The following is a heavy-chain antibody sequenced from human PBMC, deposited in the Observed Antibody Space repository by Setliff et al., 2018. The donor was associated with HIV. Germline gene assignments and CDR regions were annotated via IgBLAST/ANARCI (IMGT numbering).Heavy chain of an antibody. CDR3: ARVAYCGGDCYRGGAFDI. CDR1: GFTFSSYW. D-gene: IGHD2-21*01. Sequence: PGGSLRLSCAASGFTFSSYWMSWVRQAPGKGLEWVANIKQDGSVKYYVDSVKGRFSISRDNAKNSLYLQMNSLRVEDTAVYYCARVAYCGGDCYRGGAFDIWGQGTMVTVS. J-gene: IGHJ3*02. V-gene: IGHV3-7*01. CDR2: IKQDGSVK.